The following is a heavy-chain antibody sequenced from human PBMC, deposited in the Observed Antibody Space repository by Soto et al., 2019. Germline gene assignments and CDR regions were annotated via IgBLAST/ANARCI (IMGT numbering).Heavy chain of an antibody. CDR1: GGTFSSYT. Sequence: QVQLVQSGAEVKKPGSSVKVSCKASGGTFSSYTISWVRQAPGQGLEWMGRIIPILGIANYAQKLQGRVTITADKSTSTAYMELSSLRSEDTAVYYCARGAYCSGGSCYSLNWFDPWGQGTLVTVSS. CDR2: IIPILGIA. J-gene: IGHJ5*02. V-gene: IGHV1-69*02. D-gene: IGHD2-15*01. CDR3: ARGAYCSGGSCYSLNWFDP.